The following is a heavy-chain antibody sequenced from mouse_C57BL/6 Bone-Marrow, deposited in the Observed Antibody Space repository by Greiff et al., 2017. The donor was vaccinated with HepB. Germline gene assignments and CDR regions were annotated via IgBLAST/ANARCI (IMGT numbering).Heavy chain of an antibody. V-gene: IGHV1-69*01. J-gene: IGHJ1*03. CDR1: GYTFTSYW. CDR2: IDPSDSYT. Sequence: QVQLQQPGAELVMPGASVKLSCKASGYTFTSYWMHWVKQRPGQGLEWIGEIDPSDSYTNYNQKFKGKSTLTVDKSSSTAYMQLSRLTSEDSAVYYCSLYWYFDVWGTGTTVTVSS. CDR3: SLYWYFDV.